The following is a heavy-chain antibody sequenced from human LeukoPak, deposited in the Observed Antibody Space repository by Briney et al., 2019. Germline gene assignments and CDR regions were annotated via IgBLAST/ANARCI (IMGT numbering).Heavy chain of an antibody. J-gene: IGHJ6*03. V-gene: IGHV1-8*01. CDR1: GYTFTSYD. D-gene: IGHD4-11*01. CDR3: ARSVGYSNYARPYYYYYMDV. Sequence: GASVKVSCKASGYTFTSYDINWVRQATGQGLEWMGWMNPNSGNTGYAQKFQGRVTMTRNTSISTAYMELSSLRSEDTAVYYCARSVGYSNYARPYYYYYMDVWGKGTTVTVSS. CDR2: MNPNSGNT.